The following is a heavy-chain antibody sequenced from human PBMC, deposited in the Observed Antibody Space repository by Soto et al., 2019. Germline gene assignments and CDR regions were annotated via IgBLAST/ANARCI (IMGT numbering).Heavy chain of an antibody. CDR3: ARDRGWGMAAALYV. CDR2: ISSSDTYI. J-gene: IGHJ6*02. CDR1: GFTLESCG. D-gene: IGHD6-13*01. V-gene: IGHV3-21*01. Sequence: EVQLVESGGGLVKPGGSLRLSCAASGFTLESCGISWVRQAPGKGLEWVSYISSSDTYIYYADSVKGRFTVSRDNGKSSLSLQMNSLRLEDTAVYYCARDRGWGMAAALYVWGQGTTVTVSS.